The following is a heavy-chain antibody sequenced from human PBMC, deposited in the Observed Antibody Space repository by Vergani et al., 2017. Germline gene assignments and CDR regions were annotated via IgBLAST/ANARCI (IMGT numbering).Heavy chain of an antibody. V-gene: IGHV4-34*02. J-gene: IGHJ4*02. CDR1: GESFSSFY. D-gene: IGHD5-24*01. CDR2: INNDGHT. Sequence: QVQLQQWGAGVVKPSGTLSLTCAVFGESFSSFYWSWIRQPPGKGLEWIGEINNDGHTNYNPSLESRVTVSRDTAKNQFSLDLMSVTAADTAMYYCAVRPRVDLVGGEMVTERAFDYWSQGSLVTVSS. CDR3: AVRPRVDLVGGEMVTERAFDY.